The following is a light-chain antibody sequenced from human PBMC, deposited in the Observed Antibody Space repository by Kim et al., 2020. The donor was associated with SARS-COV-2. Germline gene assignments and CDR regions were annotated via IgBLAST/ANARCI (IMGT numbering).Light chain of an antibody. J-gene: IGLJ1*01. V-gene: IGLV2-11*01. CDR1: SSDVGGYNY. CDR3: CSYAGSYV. Sequence: STGQSVPISCTGTSSDVGGYNYVSWYQQQPGKAPKLMIYDVSKRPSGVPDRFSGSKSGNTASLTISGLQAEDEADYYCCSYAGSYVFGTGTKVTVL. CDR2: DVS.